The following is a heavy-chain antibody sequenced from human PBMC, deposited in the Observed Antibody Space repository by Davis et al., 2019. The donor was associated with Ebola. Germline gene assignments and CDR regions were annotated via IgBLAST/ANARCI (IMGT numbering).Heavy chain of an antibody. CDR3: ARLRGAVAGYFDY. D-gene: IGHD6-19*01. CDR2: IYYSGST. J-gene: IGHJ4*02. Sequence: PSETLSLTCTVSGGSISSYYWSWIRQPPGKGLEWIGYIYYSGSTNYNPSLKSRVTISVDTSKNQFSLKLSSVTAADTSVYYCARLRGAVAGYFDYWGQGTLVTVSS. CDR1: GGSISSYY. V-gene: IGHV4-59*12.